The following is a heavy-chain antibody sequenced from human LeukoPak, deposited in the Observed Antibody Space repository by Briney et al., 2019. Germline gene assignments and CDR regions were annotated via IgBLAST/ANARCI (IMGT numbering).Heavy chain of an antibody. CDR1: GGSFSGYY. CDR3: ARQRPRYYYGSGSSYNWFDP. J-gene: IGHJ5*02. V-gene: IGHV4-34*01. CDR2: INHSGSA. Sequence: ASETLSLTCAVYGGSFSGYYWSWIRQPPGKGLEWIGEINHSGSANYNPSLKSRVTISVDTSKNQFSLKLSSVTAADTAVYYCARQRPRYYYGSGSSYNWFDPWGQGTLVTVSS. D-gene: IGHD3-10*01.